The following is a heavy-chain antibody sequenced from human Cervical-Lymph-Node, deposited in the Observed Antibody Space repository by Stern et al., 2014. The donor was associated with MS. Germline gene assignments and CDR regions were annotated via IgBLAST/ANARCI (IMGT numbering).Heavy chain of an antibody. CDR1: GGSISSSNW. D-gene: IGHD6-19*01. V-gene: IGHV4-4*02. CDR2: IYHSGST. Sequence: QVQLQESGPGLVKPSGTLSLTCAVSGGSISSSNWWSWVRQPPGKGLEWIGEIYHSGSTNYKPSLKSRVTISVDQSKNPFSLKLGSGTAADTAVYYCAREGYSSSYDAFDIWGQGTMVTVSS. CDR3: AREGYSSSYDAFDI. J-gene: IGHJ3*02.